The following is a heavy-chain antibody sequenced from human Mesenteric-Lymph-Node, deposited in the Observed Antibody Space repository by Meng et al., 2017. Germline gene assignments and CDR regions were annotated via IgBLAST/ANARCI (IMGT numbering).Heavy chain of an antibody. D-gene: IGHD6-19*01. V-gene: IGHV4-39*01. CDR2: IGHSGTT. CDR1: GGSISTSGSY. J-gene: IGHJ5*02. Sequence: QPQLQEVGPGLVKPSEALSLTCSVSGGSISTSGSYWGWIRQPPGKGLEWIGSIGHSGTTYYTPSLRRRVTVSIDTSKNQFSLEVTSVTAADTAVYYCVRSSGWVRTGFDPWGQGALVTVSS. CDR3: VRSSGWVRTGFDP.